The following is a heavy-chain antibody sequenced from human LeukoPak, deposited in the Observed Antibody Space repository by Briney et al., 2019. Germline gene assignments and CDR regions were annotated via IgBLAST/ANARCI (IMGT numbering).Heavy chain of an antibody. CDR3: AKTLLGSSWMYSFDY. CDR2: ISGSGGST. CDR1: GFTFSNYA. D-gene: IGHD6-13*01. J-gene: IGHJ4*02. Sequence: GGSLRLSCAASGFTFSNYAMTWVRQAPGKGLEWVSGISGSGGSTYYADSVKGRFTISRDNSKNTLYLQMNSLRDEDTAIYYCAKTLLGSSWMYSFDYWGQGTLVTVSS. V-gene: IGHV3-23*01.